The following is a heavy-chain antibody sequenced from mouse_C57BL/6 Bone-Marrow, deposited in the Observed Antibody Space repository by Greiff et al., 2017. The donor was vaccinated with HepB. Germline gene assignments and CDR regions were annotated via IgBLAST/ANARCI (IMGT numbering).Heavy chain of an antibody. CDR3: ARLSYYYGSSDY. J-gene: IGHJ2*01. V-gene: IGHV1-55*01. Sequence: VQLQQPGAELVKPGASVKMSCKASGYTFTSYWITWVKQRPGQGLKWIGDIYPGSGSTNYNEKFKSKATLTVDTSSSTAYMQLSSLTSEDSAVYYCARLSYYYGSSDYWGQGTTLTVSS. CDR1: GYTFTSYW. CDR2: IYPGSGST. D-gene: IGHD1-1*01.